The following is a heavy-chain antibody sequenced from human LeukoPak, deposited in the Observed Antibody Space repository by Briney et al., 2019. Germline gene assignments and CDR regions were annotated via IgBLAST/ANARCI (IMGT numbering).Heavy chain of an antibody. Sequence: SETLSLTCAVYGGSFSGYYWSWIRQPPGKGLEWIGEINHSGSTNYNPSLKSRVTISVDTSKNQFSLKLSSVTAADTAVYYCARGVTTGYFDYWGQGTLVTVSS. CDR1: GGSFSGYY. J-gene: IGHJ4*02. V-gene: IGHV4-34*01. CDR3: ARGVTTGYFDY. CDR2: INHSGST. D-gene: IGHD1-1*01.